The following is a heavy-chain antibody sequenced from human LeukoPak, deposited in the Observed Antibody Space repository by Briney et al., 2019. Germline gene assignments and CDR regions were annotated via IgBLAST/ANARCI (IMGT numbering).Heavy chain of an antibody. D-gene: IGHD5-18*01. CDR1: GGSISSYY. J-gene: IGHJ4*02. Sequence: SETLSLTCTVSGGSISSYYWSWIRQPPGKGLEWIGYIYYSGTTNYNPSLKSRVTISVDTSKNQFSLKLSSVTAADTAVYYCARRDSYGWFYFDYWGQGNLVTVSS. CDR2: IYYSGTT. V-gene: IGHV4-59*08. CDR3: ARRDSYGWFYFDY.